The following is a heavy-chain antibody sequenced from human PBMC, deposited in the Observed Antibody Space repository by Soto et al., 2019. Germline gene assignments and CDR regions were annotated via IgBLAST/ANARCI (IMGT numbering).Heavy chain of an antibody. CDR2: IYYSGST. CDR1: GGSISSGGYY. D-gene: IGHD6-19*01. CDR3: ARGIEGWYQGRYYYGMDV. Sequence: SETLSLTCTVSGGSISSGGYYWSWIRQHPGKGLEWIGYIYYSGSTYYNPSLKSRVIISVDTSKNKFSVRLSSVTAADTAVYYCARGIEGWYQGRYYYGMDVWGQGTTVTVSS. J-gene: IGHJ6*02. V-gene: IGHV4-31*03.